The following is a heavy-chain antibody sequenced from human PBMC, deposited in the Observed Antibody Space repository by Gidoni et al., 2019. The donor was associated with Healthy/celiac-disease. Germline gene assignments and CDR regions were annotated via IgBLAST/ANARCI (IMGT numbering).Heavy chain of an antibody. CDR1: GFTFGDYA. J-gene: IGHJ4*02. CDR3: TRDPSMGGYSSGWFSY. D-gene: IGHD6-19*01. Sequence: EVQLVESGGGLVQPGRSLRLSCTASGFTFGDYAMSWFRQAPGKGLEWVGFIRSKAYGGTTEYAASVKGRFTISRDDSKSIAYLQMNSLKTEDTAVYYCTRDPSMGGYSSGWFSYWGQGTLVTVSS. V-gene: IGHV3-49*03. CDR2: IRSKAYGGTT.